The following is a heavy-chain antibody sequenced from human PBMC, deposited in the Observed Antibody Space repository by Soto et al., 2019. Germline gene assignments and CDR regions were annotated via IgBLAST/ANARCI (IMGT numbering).Heavy chain of an antibody. CDR2: IYYSGST. CDR3: ARWGQRAYCGGDCYFESFDY. Sequence: PSETLSLTCTVSGPSISSYYWSWIRQPPGKGLEWIGCIYYSGSTNYNPTLKSRVTISLDTSKNKFSLTLSSVTAADTAVYYCARWGQRAYCGGDCYFESFDYWGQGTLVNVS. CDR1: GPSISSYY. D-gene: IGHD2-21*02. J-gene: IGHJ4*02. V-gene: IGHV4-59*01.